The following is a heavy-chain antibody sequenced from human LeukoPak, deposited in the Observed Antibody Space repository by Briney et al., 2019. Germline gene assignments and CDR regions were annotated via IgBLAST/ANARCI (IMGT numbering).Heavy chain of an antibody. CDR1: GFSFSNYW. CDR2: TNEHGTII. J-gene: IGHJ4*02. CDR3: VVDLSASADY. V-gene: IGHV3-74*01. Sequence: GGSLRLSCAASGFSFSNYWFHWVRQAPGEGLVWVSRTNEHGTIINYADSVKGRFTISRDNAKNTLYLQMNSLRTEDSALYYCVVDLSASADYWGQGTLVTVSS. D-gene: IGHD3-10*01.